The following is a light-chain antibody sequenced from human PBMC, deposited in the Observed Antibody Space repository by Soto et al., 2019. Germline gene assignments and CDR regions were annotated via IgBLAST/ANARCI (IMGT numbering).Light chain of an antibody. CDR2: KAS. J-gene: IGKJ5*01. V-gene: IGKV1-5*03. CDR1: QSISSW. Sequence: DIQMTQSPSTLSASVGDRVTITCRASQSISSWLAWYQQKPGKAPKLLIYKASSLESGVPSRFSGSGSGTEFTLTISSLQPEDFATYYCQQTDNFPLTFGQGTRLEIK. CDR3: QQTDNFPLT.